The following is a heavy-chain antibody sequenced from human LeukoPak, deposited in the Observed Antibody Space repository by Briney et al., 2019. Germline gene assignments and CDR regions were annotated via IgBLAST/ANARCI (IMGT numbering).Heavy chain of an antibody. J-gene: IGHJ4*02. CDR1: RGSISSAGYY. V-gene: IGHV4-61*08. Sequence: SETLSLTCTVSRGSISSAGYYWTWIRQHPGKGLEWIGYIYNSGSTNYNPSLKSRVTISVDTSKNQFSLKLSSVTAADTAVYYCAREGGYYYDSSGYYDYWGQGTLVTVSS. CDR2: IYNSGST. CDR3: AREGGYYYDSSGYYDY. D-gene: IGHD3-22*01.